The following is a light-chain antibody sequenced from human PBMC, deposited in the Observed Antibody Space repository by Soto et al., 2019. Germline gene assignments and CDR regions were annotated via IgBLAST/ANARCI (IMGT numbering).Light chain of an antibody. Sequence: EIVLTQSPATLSLSPGERATLSCRASQSVSSYFAWYQQKPGQAPRLLIYYASNRAPGIPARFSGSGSGTDFTLTISSLETEDFAGYYCQQRRNWPLTFGQGTRLEIK. V-gene: IGKV3-11*01. CDR2: YAS. CDR1: QSVSSY. J-gene: IGKJ5*01. CDR3: QQRRNWPLT.